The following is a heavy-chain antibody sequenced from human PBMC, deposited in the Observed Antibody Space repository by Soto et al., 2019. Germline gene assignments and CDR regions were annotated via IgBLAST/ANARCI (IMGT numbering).Heavy chain of an antibody. D-gene: IGHD3-3*01. Sequence: GGSLRLSCAASGFTFSGYWMHWVRQAPGKGLEWVSRIKTDGSNTNYADSVRGRFTISRDNSKNTLYLQMNSLRAEDTAVYYCARGVVSSIFGVVSQPPYYYYMDVWGKGTTVTVSS. J-gene: IGHJ6*03. CDR1: GFTFSGYW. CDR3: ARGVVSSIFGVVSQPPYYYYMDV. CDR2: IKTDGSNT. V-gene: IGHV3-74*01.